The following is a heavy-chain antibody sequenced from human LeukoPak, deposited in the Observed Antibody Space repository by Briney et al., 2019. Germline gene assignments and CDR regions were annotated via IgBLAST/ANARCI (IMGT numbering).Heavy chain of an antibody. CDR3: ARVCSNTSCWGAFDI. Sequence: GGSLRPSCAASGFTFSSYGMHWVRQAPGKGLEWVSYISSSSSTIYYADSVKGRFTSSRDNAKNSLYLQMNSLRAEDTAVYYCARVCSNTSCWGAFDIWGQGTMVTVSS. CDR1: GFTFSSYG. D-gene: IGHD2-2*01. V-gene: IGHV3-48*04. CDR2: ISSSSSTI. J-gene: IGHJ3*02.